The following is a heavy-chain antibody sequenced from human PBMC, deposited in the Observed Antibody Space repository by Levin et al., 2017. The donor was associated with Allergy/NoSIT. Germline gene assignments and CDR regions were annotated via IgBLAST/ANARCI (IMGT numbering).Heavy chain of an antibody. J-gene: IGHJ4*02. D-gene: IGHD6-6*01. CDR1: GGSISSSSYY. CDR3: ARHSSSSPPSWYFDY. Sequence: SQTLSLTCTVSGGSISSSSYYWGWIRQPPGKGLEWIGSIYYSGSTYYNPSLKSRVTISVDTSKNQFSLKLSSVTAADTAVYYCARHSSSSPPSWYFDYWGQGTLVTVSS. V-gene: IGHV4-39*07. CDR2: IYYSGST.